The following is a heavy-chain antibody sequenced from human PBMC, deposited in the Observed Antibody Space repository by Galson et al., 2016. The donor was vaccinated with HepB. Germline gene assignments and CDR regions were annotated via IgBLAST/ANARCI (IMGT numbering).Heavy chain of an antibody. D-gene: IGHD6-19*01. J-gene: IGHJ4*02. CDR3: ATRAVAGTFETAYYFDY. Sequence: SLRLSCAASGFTFSSYTMSWVRQAPGEGLEWVSAIRGSGDSTYYADSVKGRFTISRDNSKNTLYLKMNSLRAEDTAVYYCATRAVAGTFETAYYFDYWGQGTLVTVSS. CDR1: GFTFSSYT. V-gene: IGHV3-23*01. CDR2: IRGSGDST.